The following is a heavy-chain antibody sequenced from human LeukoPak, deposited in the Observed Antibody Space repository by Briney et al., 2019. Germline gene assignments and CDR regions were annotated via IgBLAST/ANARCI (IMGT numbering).Heavy chain of an antibody. CDR1: GFTFRSYG. J-gene: IGHJ4*02. CDR3: AGSIVGALVSFDY. Sequence: PGGSLRLSCAASGFTFRSYGMHWVRQAPGKGLEWVAVISYDGSNKYYADSVKGRFTISRDNSKNTLYLQMDSLRAEDTAVYFCAGSIVGALVSFDYWGQGTLVTVSS. V-gene: IGHV3-30*19. CDR2: ISYDGSNK. D-gene: IGHD1-26*01.